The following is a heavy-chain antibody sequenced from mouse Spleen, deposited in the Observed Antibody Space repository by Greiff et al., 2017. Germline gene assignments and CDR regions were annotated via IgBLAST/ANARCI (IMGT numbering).Heavy chain of an antibody. CDR3: ARWDGYDRYFDV. Sequence: EVKLMESGGGLVKPGGSLKLSCAASGFTFSDYGMHWVRQAPEKGLEWVAYISSGSSTIYYADTVKGRFTISRDNAKNTLFLQMTSLRSEDTAMYYCARWDGYDRYFDVWGTGTTVTVSS. CDR1: GFTFSDYG. D-gene: IGHD2-2*01. V-gene: IGHV5-17*01. J-gene: IGHJ1*03. CDR2: ISSGSSTI.